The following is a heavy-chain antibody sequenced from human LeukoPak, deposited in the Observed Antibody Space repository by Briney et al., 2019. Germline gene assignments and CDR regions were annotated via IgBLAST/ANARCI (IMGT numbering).Heavy chain of an antibody. Sequence: GGGLRVSCAASGFTFSSYEMNSGRPAPGKGLGRGSYISSGSTIYDADSVKGRFTLSRDNAKNSLYLQMNRLRAEDTAVYYCARESIAVAGAPFDYWGQGTLVTVSS. CDR2: ISSGSTI. CDR1: GFTFSSYE. CDR3: ARESIAVAGAPFDY. J-gene: IGHJ4*02. D-gene: IGHD6-19*01. V-gene: IGHV3-48*03.